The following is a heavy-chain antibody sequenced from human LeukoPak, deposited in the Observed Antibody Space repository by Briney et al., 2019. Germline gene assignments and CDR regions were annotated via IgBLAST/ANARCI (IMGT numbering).Heavy chain of an antibody. V-gene: IGHV4-59*01. Sequence: SETLSLTCTVSGGSISSYCWSWIRQPPGKGLEWIGYIYYSGSTNYNPSLKSRVTISVDTSKNQFSLKLSSVTAADTAVYYCARVVVPAALGVGGAAFDIWGQGTMVTVSS. J-gene: IGHJ3*02. D-gene: IGHD2-2*01. CDR1: GGSISSYC. CDR3: ARVVVPAALGVGGAAFDI. CDR2: IYYSGST.